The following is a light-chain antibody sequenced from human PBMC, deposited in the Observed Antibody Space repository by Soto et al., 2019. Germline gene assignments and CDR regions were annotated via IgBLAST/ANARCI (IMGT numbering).Light chain of an antibody. CDR3: GTWDNTLSAGV. V-gene: IGLV1-51*01. J-gene: IGLJ3*02. Sequence: QSVLTQPPSVSAAPGQKVTISCSGSSSNIGKNFVSWYQQVRGTAPRLLIYDSNKRPSGIPDRFSGSNSDTSATLRITGLQTGDEADYYCGTWDNTLSAGVFGGGTQLTVL. CDR2: DSN. CDR1: SSNIGKNF.